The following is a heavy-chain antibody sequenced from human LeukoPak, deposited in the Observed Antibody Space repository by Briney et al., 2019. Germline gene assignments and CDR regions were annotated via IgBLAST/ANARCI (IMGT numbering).Heavy chain of an antibody. Sequence: GGSLRLSCAVSGFTFSSYGMHWVRQAPGKGLEWVAVISYDGSNKYYADSVKGRVTISRDKSKNTLYLQMNSLRAEDTAVYYCAKGMAWLLSYYVMDVWGQGTTVTVSS. V-gene: IGHV3-30*18. CDR3: AKGMAWLLSYYVMDV. J-gene: IGHJ6*02. CDR2: ISYDGSNK. CDR1: GFTFSSYG. D-gene: IGHD3-3*01.